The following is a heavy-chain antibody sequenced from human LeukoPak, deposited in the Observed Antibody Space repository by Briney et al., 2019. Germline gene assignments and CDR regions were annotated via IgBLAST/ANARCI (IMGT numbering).Heavy chain of an antibody. Sequence: GGSLRLSRAASGFTFSSYAMSWVRQAPGKGLEWVSAISGSGGSTYYADSVKGRFTISRDNSKNTLYLQMNSLRAEDTAVYYCAKDGSVSYYYDSSGYYYGHYWGQGTLVTVSS. CDR3: AKDGSVSYYYDSSGYYYGHY. CDR1: GFTFSSYA. J-gene: IGHJ4*02. CDR2: ISGSGGST. V-gene: IGHV3-23*01. D-gene: IGHD3-22*01.